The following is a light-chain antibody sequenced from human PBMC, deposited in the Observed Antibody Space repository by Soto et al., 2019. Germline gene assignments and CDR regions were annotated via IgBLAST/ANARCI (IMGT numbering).Light chain of an antibody. J-gene: IGKJ5*01. CDR2: GTS. CDR1: QNVARP. Sequence: RQSHATLSLYQGQTSTLSCRASQNVARPSLAWYQQIPGQAPRLLIYGTSTRATGIPARFSGSGSGTEFTLTISSLQSEDFAVYYWQQYNNWLAFGQGKRLENK. V-gene: IGKV3-15*01. CDR3: QQYNNWLA.